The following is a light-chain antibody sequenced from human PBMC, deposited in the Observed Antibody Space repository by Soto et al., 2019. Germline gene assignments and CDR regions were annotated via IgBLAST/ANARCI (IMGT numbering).Light chain of an antibody. V-gene: IGLV2-18*01. Sequence: QSALTQPPSVSGSPGQSVTISCTGTSSDVGSYNRVSWYQQPPGTAPKLMIYEVSNQPSGVPDRFSGSKSGNTASLTISGLQAEDEADYYCSLYTSSSTFVFGGGTKLTVL. CDR3: SLYTSSSTFV. CDR1: SSDVGSYNR. CDR2: EVS. J-gene: IGLJ2*01.